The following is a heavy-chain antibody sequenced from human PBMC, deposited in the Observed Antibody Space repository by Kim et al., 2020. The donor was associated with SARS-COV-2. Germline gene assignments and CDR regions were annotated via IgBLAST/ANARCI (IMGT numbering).Heavy chain of an antibody. V-gene: IGHV3-23*01. Sequence: GGSLRLSCVGSGIGFTSYSINWVRQAPGKGLEWVSGMNAAGASTWYADSVKGRFTISRDISKNTVHLQINSLRADDTAVYYCAKSNFPDSFYYFDHWGQGVLVTVSS. CDR1: GIGFTSYS. J-gene: IGHJ4*02. CDR2: MNAAGAST. D-gene: IGHD5-18*01. CDR3: AKSNFPDSFYYFDH.